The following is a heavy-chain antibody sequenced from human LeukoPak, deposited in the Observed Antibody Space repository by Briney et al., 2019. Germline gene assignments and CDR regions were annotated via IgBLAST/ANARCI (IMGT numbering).Heavy chain of an antibody. D-gene: IGHD3-3*01. CDR2: ITGTGGHT. J-gene: IGHJ3*01. CDR3: AKVRDTREWYKDAFDV. CDR1: GFTFSSYA. Sequence: GGSLRLSCAAPGFTFSSYAMSWVRQAPGKGLEWVSAITGTGGHTYYVASVKGRFTVSRDNSRNALDLQMSSLRGEDSAIYYCAKVRDTREWYKDAFDVWGQGIRVTVSS. V-gene: IGHV3-23*01.